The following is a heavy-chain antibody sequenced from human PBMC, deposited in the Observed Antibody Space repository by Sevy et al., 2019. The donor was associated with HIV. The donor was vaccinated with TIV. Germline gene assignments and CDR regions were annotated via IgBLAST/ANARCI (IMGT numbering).Heavy chain of an antibody. CDR1: GFTFSSYA. V-gene: IGHV3-23*01. CDR2: ISGSGGST. CDR3: AKGPVNGDYLYYFDY. J-gene: IGHJ4*02. Sequence: GGSLRLSCAASGFTFSSYAMNWVRQAPGKGLEWVSAISGSGGSTYYADSVKGRFTISRDNSKNTLYLQMNSLRAEDTAVYYCAKGPVNGDYLYYFDYWGQGTLVTVSS. D-gene: IGHD4-17*01.